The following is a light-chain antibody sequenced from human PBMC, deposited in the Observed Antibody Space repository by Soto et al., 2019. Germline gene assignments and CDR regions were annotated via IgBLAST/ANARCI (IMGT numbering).Light chain of an antibody. Sequence: QSVLTQPPLASGTPGQRVTISCSGSSSNIGSNTVSWYQQLPGTAPKLLVYTNDQRPSGVPDRFSGSKSGTSASLAITGLQSEDEADYYCAAWDDSLNGYYVFGPGTKVTVL. CDR2: TND. CDR3: AAWDDSLNGYYV. CDR1: SSNIGSNT. V-gene: IGLV1-44*01. J-gene: IGLJ1*01.